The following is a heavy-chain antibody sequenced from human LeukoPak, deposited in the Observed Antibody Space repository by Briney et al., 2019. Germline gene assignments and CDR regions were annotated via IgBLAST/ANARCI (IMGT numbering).Heavy chain of an antibody. J-gene: IGHJ4*02. Sequence: SETLSLTCTVSGGSISSHYWSWIRQPPGKGLEWIAYLFDSVNTKDNPSLQSRLTLSADTSKNQFSLRLSSVTAADMAVYYCATIKRGSIFGYFDFWGQGIKVTVSS. V-gene: IGHV4-59*11. CDR1: GGSISSHY. CDR2: LFDSVNT. CDR3: ATIKRGSIFGYFDF. D-gene: IGHD5-18*01.